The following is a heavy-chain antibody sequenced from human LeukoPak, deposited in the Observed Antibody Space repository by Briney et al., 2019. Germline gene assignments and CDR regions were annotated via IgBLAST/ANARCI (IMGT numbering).Heavy chain of an antibody. J-gene: IGHJ4*02. Sequence: PGGSLRLSCAASGFTFSSYGMHWVRQAPGKGLEWVAVIWYDGSNKYYADSVKGRFTISRDNSKNTLYLQMNSLRAEDTAVYYRARGEYYYDSSGYYFAQKTGDYWGQGTLVTVSS. D-gene: IGHD3-22*01. CDR2: IWYDGSNK. CDR3: ARGEYYYDSSGYYFAQKTGDY. V-gene: IGHV3-33*01. CDR1: GFTFSSYG.